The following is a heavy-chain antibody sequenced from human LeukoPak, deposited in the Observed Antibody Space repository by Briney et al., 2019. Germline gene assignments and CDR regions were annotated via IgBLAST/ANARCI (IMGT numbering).Heavy chain of an antibody. CDR2: ISGNIGDT. D-gene: IGHD6-19*01. V-gene: IGHV3-23*01. J-gene: IGHJ4*02. CDR1: GFTVSSSY. Sequence: PGGSLRLSCAASGFTVSSSYMNWVRQAPGKGLEWVSDISGNIGDTYYAESVKGRFTISRDNSKNTLYLQVNNLRGEDTAVYYCAKDISRAPLSSGSDHWGQGTLVTVSS. CDR3: AKDISRAPLSSGSDH.